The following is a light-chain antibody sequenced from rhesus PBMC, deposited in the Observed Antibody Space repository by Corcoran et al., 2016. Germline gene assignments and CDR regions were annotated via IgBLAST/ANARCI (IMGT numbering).Light chain of an antibody. CDR3: LQHKSYPRT. CDR1: QDSSRY. CDR2: TAA. J-gene: IGKJ1*01. V-gene: IGKV1-28*01. Sequence: DIQMTQSSSSLPASVGDTVTITCRASQDSSRYLNWYQQKPGKAPKLLLYTAANFETGVPSRVSGSGFGTEFTLNINNLKLKDCAAYSCLQHKSYPRTFRQGAKVEIQ.